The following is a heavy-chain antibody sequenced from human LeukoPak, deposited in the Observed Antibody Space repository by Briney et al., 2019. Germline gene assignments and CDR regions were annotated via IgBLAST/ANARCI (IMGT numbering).Heavy chain of an antibody. CDR3: ARGPGYYYDSSGLSGY. V-gene: IGHV3-30-3*01. Sequence: GGSLRLSCAASGFTFSSYATHWVRQAPGKGLEWVAVISYDGSNKYYADSVKGRFTISRDNSKNTLYLQMNSLRAEDTAVYYCARGPGYYYDSSGLSGYWGQGTLVTVSS. J-gene: IGHJ4*02. D-gene: IGHD3-22*01. CDR2: ISYDGSNK. CDR1: GFTFSSYA.